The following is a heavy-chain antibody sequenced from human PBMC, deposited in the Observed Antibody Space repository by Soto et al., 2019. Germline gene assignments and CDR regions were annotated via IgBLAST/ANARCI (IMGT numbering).Heavy chain of an antibody. CDR3: AREGASGSHIGY. V-gene: IGHV1-69*01. D-gene: IGHD3-22*01. J-gene: IGHJ4*02. CDR2: ISPIFGTA. CDR1: GGTFSSYA. Sequence: QVQLVQSGAEVKKPGSSVKVSCKASGGTFSSYAISWVRQAPGQGLEWMGGISPIFGTANYAQKFQGRVTRTEDESTSTAYMELSSLRSEDTAVYYCAREGASGSHIGYWGQGTLVTVSS.